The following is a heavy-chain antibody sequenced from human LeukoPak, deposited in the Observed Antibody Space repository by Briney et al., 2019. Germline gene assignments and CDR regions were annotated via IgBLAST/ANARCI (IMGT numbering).Heavy chain of an antibody. CDR3: AKVRGYSGYGYFDY. CDR1: GFAVSDNY. V-gene: IGHV3-23*01. J-gene: IGHJ4*02. Sequence: PGGALRLSCAASGFAVSDNYLTWVRPAPGRGLDGVSIISGSADSTYYADPVKGRFTISRDNSKNILFLQMSRLSADDTGVYYCAKVRGYSGYGYFDYWGQGALVTVSS. D-gene: IGHD5-12*01. CDR2: ISGSADST.